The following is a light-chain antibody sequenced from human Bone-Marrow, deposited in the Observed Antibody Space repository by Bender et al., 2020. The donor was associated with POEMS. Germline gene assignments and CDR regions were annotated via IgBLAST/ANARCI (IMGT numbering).Light chain of an antibody. CDR2: SSH. CDR1: SSNIGAHA. J-gene: IGLJ3*02. CDR3: AVWDDSLNGWV. Sequence: QSVLTQPPSASGTPGQRVTISCSGGSSNIGAHAVNWYQHLPGTAHKLLIYSSHRRPSEVPDRFSGSRSGTSASLAISGLQCEDEADYYCAVWDDSLNGWVFGGGTKLTVL. V-gene: IGLV1-44*01.